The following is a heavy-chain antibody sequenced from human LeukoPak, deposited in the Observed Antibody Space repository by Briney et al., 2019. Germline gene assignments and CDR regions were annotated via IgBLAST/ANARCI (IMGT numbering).Heavy chain of an antibody. Sequence: PSETLSLTCAVSGGSISSSNWWSWVRQPPGKGLEWIGEIYHSGSTNYNPSLKSRVTISVDKSKNQFSLKLSSVTAADTAVYYCARDSSAAGIGGINYFDYWGQGTLVTASS. CDR1: GGSISSSNW. D-gene: IGHD6-13*01. J-gene: IGHJ4*02. CDR2: IYHSGST. V-gene: IGHV4-4*02. CDR3: ARDSSAAGIGGINYFDY.